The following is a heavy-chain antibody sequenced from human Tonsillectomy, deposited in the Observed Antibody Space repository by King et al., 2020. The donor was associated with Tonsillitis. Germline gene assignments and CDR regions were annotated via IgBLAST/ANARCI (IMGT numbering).Heavy chain of an antibody. Sequence: VQLVESGGGLVQPGGSLRLSCAASGFTFSNYAMSLVRQAPGGGVEWGSGISGGGSSKDYADSVKGPFTISRANSNNTLYLQTNSLGDGDTAIYYCAKSVLGCSGGSCYSAFDYWGQGTLVTVSS. CDR1: GFTFSNYA. D-gene: IGHD2-15*01. CDR2: ISGGGSSK. CDR3: AKSVLGCSGGSCYSAFDY. J-gene: IGHJ4*02. V-gene: IGHV3-23*04.